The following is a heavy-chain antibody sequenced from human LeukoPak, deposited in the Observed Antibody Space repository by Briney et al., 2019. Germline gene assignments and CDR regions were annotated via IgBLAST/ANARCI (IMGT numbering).Heavy chain of an antibody. J-gene: IGHJ3*02. D-gene: IGHD3-10*01. CDR2: IYYSGST. CDR1: GGSISSYY. V-gene: IGHV4-59*12. CDR3: AGGGPDAFDI. Sequence: SETLSLTCTVSGGSISSYYWSWIRQPPGKGLEWIGYIYYSGSTYYNPSLKSRVTISVDRSKNQFSLKLSSVTAADTAVYYCAGGGPDAFDIWGQGTMVTVSS.